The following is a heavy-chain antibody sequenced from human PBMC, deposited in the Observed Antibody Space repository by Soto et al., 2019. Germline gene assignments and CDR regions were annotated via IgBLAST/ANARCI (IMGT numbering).Heavy chain of an antibody. Sequence: EVQLLESGGGLVQPGGSLRLSCAASGFTFSSYAMSWVRQAPGKGLEWVSAISGSGGSTYYADSVKGRFTISSDNSKNTLYLQMNSLRAEDTAVYYCAKRGAVAGTGGYYFDYSGQGTLVTVSS. CDR1: GFTFSSYA. V-gene: IGHV3-23*01. J-gene: IGHJ4*02. D-gene: IGHD6-19*01. CDR3: AKRGAVAGTGGYYFDY. CDR2: ISGSGGST.